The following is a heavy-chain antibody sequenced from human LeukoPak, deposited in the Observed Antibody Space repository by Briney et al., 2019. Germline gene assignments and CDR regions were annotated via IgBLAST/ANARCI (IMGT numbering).Heavy chain of an antibody. V-gene: IGHV4/OR15-8*01. CDR1: GVPIASHSW. D-gene: IGHD1-14*01. J-gene: IGHJ4*02. CDR2: IYHSGGA. Sequence: SETLSLTCAVSGVPIASHSWWSWVRQPPGKGLEWIGEIYHSGGANYKPSLKSRVTMSVDTSNNHFSLKLTSVTAADTAVYFCAYNRDFALDNWGQGTLVTVSS. CDR3: AYNRDFALDN.